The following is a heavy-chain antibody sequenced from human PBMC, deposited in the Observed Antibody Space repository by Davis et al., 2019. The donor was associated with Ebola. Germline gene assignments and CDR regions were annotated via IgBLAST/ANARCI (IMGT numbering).Heavy chain of an antibody. J-gene: IGHJ4*02. Sequence: SETLSLTCAVYGGSFSGYYWSWIRQPPGKGLEWIGYIYYSGSTYYNPSLKSRVTISVDTSKNQFSLKLSSVTAADTAVYYCARHRAYYYDSSGYYTSYYFDYWGQGTLVTVSS. V-gene: IGHV4-59*04. CDR2: IYYSGST. CDR1: GGSFSGYY. D-gene: IGHD3-22*01. CDR3: ARHRAYYYDSSGYYTSYYFDY.